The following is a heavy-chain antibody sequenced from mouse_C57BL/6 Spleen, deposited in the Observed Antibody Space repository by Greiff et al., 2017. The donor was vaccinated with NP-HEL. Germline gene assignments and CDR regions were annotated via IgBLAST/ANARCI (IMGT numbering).Heavy chain of an antibody. CDR1: GYTFTDYY. D-gene: IGHD3-3*01. V-gene: IGHV1-76*01. J-gene: IGHJ2*01. CDR3: ARKAGTDPYYFDY. CDR2: IYPGSGNT. Sequence: QVQLQQSGAELVRPGASVKLSCKASGYTFTDYYITWVKQRPGQGLEWIARIYPGSGNTYYNEKFKGKATLTAEKSSSTAYMQLSSLTSEDSAVYVCARKAGTDPYYFDYGGQGTTLTVSS.